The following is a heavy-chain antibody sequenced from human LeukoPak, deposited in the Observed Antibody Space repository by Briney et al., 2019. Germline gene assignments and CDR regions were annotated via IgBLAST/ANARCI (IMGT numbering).Heavy chain of an antibody. Sequence: GGSLRLSCGASGFTYGKYWMRWVRHAPGKGRECVANIKLDGSENIYVASVKGRFAISRDNTKNSLYLQMNSLRAEDTAVFYRARDQYDTWSRRGNFDSWGQGTLVIVSS. CDR2: IKLDGSEN. J-gene: IGHJ4*02. V-gene: IGHV3-7*03. CDR1: GFTYGKYW. CDR3: ARDQYDTWSRRGNFDS. D-gene: IGHD3-3*01.